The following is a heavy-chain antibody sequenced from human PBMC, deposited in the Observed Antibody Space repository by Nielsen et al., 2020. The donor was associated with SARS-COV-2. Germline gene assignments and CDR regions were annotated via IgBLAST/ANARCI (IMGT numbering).Heavy chain of an antibody. J-gene: IGHJ1*01. CDR1: GGSFSGYY. D-gene: IGHD1-26*01. CDR2: IYYSGST. Sequence: SETLSLTCAVYGGSFSGYYWSWIRQHPGKGLEWIGYIYYSGSTNYNPSLKSRVTISVDTSKNQFSLKLSSVTAADTAVYYCARGLEYSGSYGEYFQHWGQGTLVTVSS. V-gene: IGHV4-59*01. CDR3: ARGLEYSGSYGEYFQH.